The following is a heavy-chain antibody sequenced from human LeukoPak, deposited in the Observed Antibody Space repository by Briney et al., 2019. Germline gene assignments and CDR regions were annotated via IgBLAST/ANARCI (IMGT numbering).Heavy chain of an antibody. V-gene: IGHV1-18*01. CDR1: GYTFTSYG. Sequence: ASVKVSCKASGYTFTSYGISWVRQAPGQGLEWMGWISAYNGNTNYAQKLQGRVTMTTDTSTSTAYMELSSLRSEDTAVYYCAREWNYYDSSGYYYWGAFDIWGQGTMVTVSS. CDR2: ISAYNGNT. J-gene: IGHJ3*02. CDR3: AREWNYYDSSGYYYWGAFDI. D-gene: IGHD3-22*01.